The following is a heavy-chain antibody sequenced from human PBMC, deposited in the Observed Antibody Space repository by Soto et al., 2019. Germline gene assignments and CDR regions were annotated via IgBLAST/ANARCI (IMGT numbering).Heavy chain of an antibody. CDR1: GDSVSSNSAA. D-gene: IGHD6-19*01. V-gene: IGHV6-1*01. J-gene: IGHJ6*02. CDR3: ARDKGSASSGWYYGMDV. Sequence: SQTLSLTCAISGDSVSSNSAALNWIMQSPSRGLEWLGRTYYRSKWYNDYAVSVKSRITINPDTSKNQFSLQLNSVTPEDTAVYYCARDKGSASSGWYYGMDVWGQGTTVTVSS. CDR2: TYYRSKWYN.